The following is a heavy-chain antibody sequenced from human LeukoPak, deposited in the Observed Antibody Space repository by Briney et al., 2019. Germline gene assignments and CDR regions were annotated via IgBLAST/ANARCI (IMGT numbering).Heavy chain of an antibody. V-gene: IGHV4-34*01. J-gene: IGHJ6*03. D-gene: IGHD6-19*01. CDR2: INHSGST. CDR3: ARVRRYSSGWYTGSDYYYMDV. Sequence: SETLSLTCAVYGGPFSGYYWSWIRQPPGKGLEWIGEINHSGSTNYNPSLKSRVTISVDTSKNQFSLKLSSVTAADTAVYYCARVRRYSSGWYTGSDYYYMDVWGKGTTVTVSS. CDR1: GGPFSGYY.